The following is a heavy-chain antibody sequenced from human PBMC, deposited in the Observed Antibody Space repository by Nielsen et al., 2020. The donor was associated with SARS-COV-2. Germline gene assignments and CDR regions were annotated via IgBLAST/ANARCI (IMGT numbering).Heavy chain of an antibody. D-gene: IGHD5-24*01. V-gene: IGHV4-61*01. CDR3: VRIDMATISVDY. CDR2: IFYRGNT. CDR1: GGSIITGSHY. Sequence: SETLSLTCTVSGGSIITGSHYWNWIRQHPGKGLEWIGYIFYRGNTNYNPSLKSRVTISVDTSKNQFSLKVNSVTAADTAVYYCVRIDMATISVDYWGRGTLVTVSS. J-gene: IGHJ4*02.